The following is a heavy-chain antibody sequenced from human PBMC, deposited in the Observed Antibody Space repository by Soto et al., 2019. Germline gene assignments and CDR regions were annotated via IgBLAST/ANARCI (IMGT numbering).Heavy chain of an antibody. CDR1: GFSFNTSGEG. CDR2: IYWDDDK. D-gene: IGHD2-2*01. J-gene: IGHJ5*02. Sequence: QITLKESGPTLVKPTQTLTLTCTFSGFSFNTSGEGVGWIRQPPGKALEWLALIYWDDDKRYSPSLERRLTITKDTSKNQVVLTMTNMDPVDTATYHCAHRRWGYCTGTSCYWFDPWGPGTLVTVSS. V-gene: IGHV2-5*02. CDR3: AHRRWGYCTGTSCYWFDP.